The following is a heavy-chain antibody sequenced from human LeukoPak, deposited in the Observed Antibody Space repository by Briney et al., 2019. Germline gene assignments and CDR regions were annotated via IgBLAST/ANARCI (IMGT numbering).Heavy chain of an antibody. V-gene: IGHV1-2*02. J-gene: IGHJ4*02. CDR1: GYTLTGYY. Sequence: ASVKVSCKASGYTLTGYYMHWVRQAPGQGLEWMGWINPNSGGTNYAQKFQGRVTMTRDTSISTAYMELSRLRSDDTAVYYCARLADSGSYYPVDYWGQGTLVTVSS. CDR3: ARLADSGSYYPVDY. D-gene: IGHD1-26*01. CDR2: INPNSGGT.